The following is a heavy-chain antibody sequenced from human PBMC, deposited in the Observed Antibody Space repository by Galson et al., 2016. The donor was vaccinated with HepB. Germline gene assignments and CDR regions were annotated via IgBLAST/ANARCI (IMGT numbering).Heavy chain of an antibody. J-gene: IGHJ4*02. Sequence: SLRLSCAASGFTFNNYGMHWVRQAPGKGLEWVAVIWFDGSNKYYADSVRGRFTISRDNSKNTLYLQMYSLRAEDTAVYYCAKLWAPGLITGSTFFDSWGQGTLVTVSS. CDR1: GFTFNNYG. D-gene: IGHD1-7*01. CDR3: AKLWAPGLITGSTFFDS. CDR2: IWFDGSNK. V-gene: IGHV3-33*06.